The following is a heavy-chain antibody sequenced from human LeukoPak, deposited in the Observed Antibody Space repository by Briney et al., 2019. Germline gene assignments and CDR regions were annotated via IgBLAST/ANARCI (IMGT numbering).Heavy chain of an antibody. D-gene: IGHD3-22*01. CDR2: IKQDGSEK. V-gene: IGHV3-7*01. J-gene: IGHJ4*02. Sequence: PGGTLRLSCAASGFTFSSYWMSWVRQAPGKGPEWVANIKQDGSEKYYVDSVKGRFTISRDNAKNSLYLQMNSMSAEAPAVYYCARDFEFYYNSSGYPVYWGQGTLVTVSS. CDR1: GFTFSSYW. CDR3: ARDFEFYYNSSGYPVY.